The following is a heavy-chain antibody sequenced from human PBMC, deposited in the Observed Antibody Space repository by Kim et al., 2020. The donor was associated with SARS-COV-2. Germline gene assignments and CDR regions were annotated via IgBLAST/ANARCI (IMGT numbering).Heavy chain of an antibody. J-gene: IGHJ6*02. D-gene: IGHD2-2*01. CDR2: IWYDGSNK. Sequence: GGSLRLSCAASGFTFSSYGMHWVRQAPGKGLEWVAVIWYDGSNKYYADSVKGRFTISRDNSKNTLYLQMNSLRAEDTAMYYCAKALYCSSTSCPYGMDVWGQRTTVTVSS. CDR3: AKALYCSSTSCPYGMDV. CDR1: GFTFSSYG. V-gene: IGHV3-33*06.